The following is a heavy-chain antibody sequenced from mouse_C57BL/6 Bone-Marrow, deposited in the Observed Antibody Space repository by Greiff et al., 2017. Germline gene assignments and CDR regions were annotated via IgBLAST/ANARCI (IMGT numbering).Heavy chain of an antibody. Sequence: DVKLQESGGGLVKPGGSLKLSCAASGFTFSSYAMSWVRQTPEKRLEWVATISDGGSYTYYPDNVKGRFTISRDNAKNNLYLQMSHLKSEDTAMYYCARGAYYGSSYGNAMDYWGQGTSVTVSS. J-gene: IGHJ4*01. D-gene: IGHD1-1*01. CDR3: ARGAYYGSSYGNAMDY. CDR2: ISDGGSYT. V-gene: IGHV5-4*03. CDR1: GFTFSSYA.